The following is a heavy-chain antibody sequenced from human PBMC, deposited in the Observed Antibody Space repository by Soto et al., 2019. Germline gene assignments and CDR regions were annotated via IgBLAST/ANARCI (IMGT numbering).Heavy chain of an antibody. CDR1: GGSISSYY. CDR2: IYYSGST. V-gene: IGHV4-59*01. D-gene: IGHD3-3*01. Sequence: SETLSLTCTVSGGSISSYYWSWIRQPPGKGLEWIGYIYYSGSTNYNPSLKSRVTISVDTSKNQFSLKLSSVTAADTAVYYCARIATIFGVVIIPEDYYYYMDVWGKGTTVTVSS. J-gene: IGHJ6*03. CDR3: ARIATIFGVVIIPEDYYYYMDV.